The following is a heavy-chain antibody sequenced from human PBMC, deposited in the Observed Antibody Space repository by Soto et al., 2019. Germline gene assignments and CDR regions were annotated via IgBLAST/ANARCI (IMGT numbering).Heavy chain of an antibody. CDR1: GGTFTDLG. CDR2: IIPIFGTP. CDR3: ARGSDPYDSSGLLTWFDP. J-gene: IGHJ5*02. D-gene: IGHD3-22*01. V-gene: IGHV1-69*13. Sequence: GASVKVSCKASGGTFTDLGLHWVRQAPGQGLEWMGGIIPIFGTPNYAQKFQGRVIITADEFTSTAYMELSSLRSENTEVYYCARGSDPYDSSGLLTWFDPWGQGTLVTSPQ.